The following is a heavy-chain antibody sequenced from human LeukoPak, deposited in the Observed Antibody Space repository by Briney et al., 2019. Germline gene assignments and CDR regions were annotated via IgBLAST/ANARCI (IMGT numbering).Heavy chain of an antibody. J-gene: IGHJ4*02. Sequence: GGSLRLSCAASGFTVSSKYMNWVRQLPGKGLEWVSVIYGGGSTHYADSVKGRFTISRDNSKNTLYLQMNSLRAEDTAVYYCARARGYRSNYFDYWGQGTLVTVSS. CDR3: ARARGYRSNYFDY. CDR1: GFTVSSKY. V-gene: IGHV3-53*01. D-gene: IGHD3-16*02. CDR2: IYGGGST.